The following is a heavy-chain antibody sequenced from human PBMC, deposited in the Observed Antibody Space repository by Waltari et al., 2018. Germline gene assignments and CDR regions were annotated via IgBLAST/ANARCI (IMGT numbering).Heavy chain of an antibody. V-gene: IGHV4-39*01. CDR2: IYYSGNT. CDR1: GVSITNSNYY. J-gene: IGHJ4*02. D-gene: IGHD3-16*01. CDR3: ARGRRMITFGDRSYFDY. Sequence: ESGPGLVKPSETLSLTCTVSGVSITNSNYYWGWIRQPPGKGLEWIGNIYYSGNTYYNPSLKSRVTISEDTSKNQFSLKLSSVTAADTAVYYCARGRRMITFGDRSYFDYWGQGTLVTVSS.